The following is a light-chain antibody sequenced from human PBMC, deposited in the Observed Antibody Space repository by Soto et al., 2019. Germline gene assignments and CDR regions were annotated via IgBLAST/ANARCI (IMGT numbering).Light chain of an antibody. J-gene: IGKJ1*01. CDR3: QEYNTWPWT. CDR2: GAS. V-gene: IGKV3-15*01. Sequence: MSQSPATLSVYPGERATLSCRASQSVNSNLAWYQQKLGQAPRVLIYGASTRATGIPDRFSGSGSGTEFILTISSLQSEDFAVYYCQEYNTWPWTFGQGAKV. CDR1: QSVNSN.